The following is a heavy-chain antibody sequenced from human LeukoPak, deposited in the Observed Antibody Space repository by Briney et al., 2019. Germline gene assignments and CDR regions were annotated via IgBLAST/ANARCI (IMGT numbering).Heavy chain of an antibody. CDR2: MHNSGSS. D-gene: IGHD5-12*01. CDR3: ARSAEWLRNAFDI. V-gene: IGHV4-59*01. CDR1: GASTSHFY. J-gene: IGHJ3*02. Sequence: SESLSLSCTVSGASTSHFYWNWIRQPPGKGLEWIGYMHNSGSSKHIPSLKSRVTISIDTSKNQFSLQLTSVTAADTAMYFCARSAEWLRNAFDIWGQGTMVSVSS.